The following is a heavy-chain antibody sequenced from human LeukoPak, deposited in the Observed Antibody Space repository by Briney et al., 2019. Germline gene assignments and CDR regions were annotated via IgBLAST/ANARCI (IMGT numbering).Heavy chain of an antibody. J-gene: IGHJ4*02. Sequence: PGGSLRLSCAASGFTFSSYAMHWVRQAPGKGLEWVAVISYDGSNKYYADSVKGRFTISRDNSKNTLYLQVNSLRAEDTAVYYCARVGSQPYCGQGTLVTVSS. CDR3: ARVGSQPY. V-gene: IGHV3-30-3*01. D-gene: IGHD3-16*01. CDR1: GFTFSSYA. CDR2: ISYDGSNK.